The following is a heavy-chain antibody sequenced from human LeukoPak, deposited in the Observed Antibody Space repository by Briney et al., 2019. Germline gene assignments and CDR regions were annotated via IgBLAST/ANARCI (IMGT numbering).Heavy chain of an antibody. V-gene: IGHV1-2*02. CDR3: ARDRMSVAGTHHFDY. J-gene: IGHJ4*02. CDR2: ISPNSGGA. CDR1: GYTFTGYY. D-gene: IGHD6-19*01. Sequence: GASVKVSCKASGYTFTGYYMHWVRQAPGQGLEWMGWISPNSGGANYAQKFQGRVTMTRDTSISTAYMELSRLTSDDTAVYYCARDRMSVAGTHHFDYWGQGTLVTVSS.